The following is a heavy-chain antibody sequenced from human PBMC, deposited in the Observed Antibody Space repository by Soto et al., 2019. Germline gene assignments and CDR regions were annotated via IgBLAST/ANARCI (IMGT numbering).Heavy chain of an antibody. D-gene: IGHD5-12*01. CDR1: GFTFRNYG. V-gene: IGHV3-33*01. Sequence: QVQLVECGGGVVQPGRSLRLSCAASGFTFRNYGMHWVRQAPAKRLEWVALVWYDGGNKNYVDSVKGRFTISRDNSKNTLYLQMNSLRDEDTAVYYCVRAAGYSGNDYVYYYGMDVWGQGTTVTVSS. CDR2: VWYDGGNK. CDR3: VRAAGYSGNDYVYYYGMDV. J-gene: IGHJ6*02.